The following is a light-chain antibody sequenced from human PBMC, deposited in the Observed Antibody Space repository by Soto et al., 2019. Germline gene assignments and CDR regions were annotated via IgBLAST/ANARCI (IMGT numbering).Light chain of an antibody. Sequence: QSALTQPASVSGSPGQSIAISFTGTSSDVGSYKYVSWYRQYPGKAPQLLIYEVNNRPSGVSNRFSGSKSGNTASLTISGLQDEDEGDYYCSTNTSRTSLRVFGGGTKLTVL. CDR2: EVN. V-gene: IGLV2-14*01. CDR3: STNTSRTSLRV. J-gene: IGLJ3*02. CDR1: SSDVGSYKY.